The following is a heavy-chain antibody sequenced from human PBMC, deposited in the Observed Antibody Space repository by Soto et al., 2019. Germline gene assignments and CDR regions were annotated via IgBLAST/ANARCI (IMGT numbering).Heavy chain of an antibody. Sequence: QVQLQESGPGLVKPSQTLSLTCTVSGGSISSGGYYWSWIRQHPGKGLQWIGYIYHSGIPYYNPSLKSRVTISVDTSKKQFSLMLTSVTAADTAVYYCARVRCYQLLGWFDPWGQGTLVTVSS. D-gene: IGHD2-2*01. J-gene: IGHJ5*02. CDR3: ARVRCYQLLGWFDP. CDR2: IYHSGIP. CDR1: GGSISSGGYY. V-gene: IGHV4-31*03.